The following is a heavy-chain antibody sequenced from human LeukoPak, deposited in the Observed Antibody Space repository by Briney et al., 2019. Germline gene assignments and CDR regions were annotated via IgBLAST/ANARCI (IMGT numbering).Heavy chain of an antibody. CDR3: ARGISQWLVVYYMDV. Sequence: ASVKVSCTASGYTFTGYYMHWVRQAPGQGLEWMGWINPNSGGTNYAQKFQGRVTMTRDTSISTAYMELSRLRSDDTAVYYCARGISQWLVVYYMDVWGKGTTVTVSS. D-gene: IGHD6-19*01. CDR1: GYTFTGYY. J-gene: IGHJ6*03. CDR2: INPNSGGT. V-gene: IGHV1-2*02.